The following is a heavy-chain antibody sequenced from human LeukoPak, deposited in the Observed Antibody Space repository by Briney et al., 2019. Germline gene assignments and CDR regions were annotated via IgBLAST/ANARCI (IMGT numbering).Heavy chain of an antibody. D-gene: IGHD3-16*01. CDR3: ARDFGGPLFDY. CDR2: INSDGSST. V-gene: IGHV3-74*01. J-gene: IGHJ4*02. Sequence: GGSLRLSCAASGFTFSSSWMHWVRQAPGKGLVWVSRINSDGSSTSHADSVKGRFTISRDNAKNTLYLQMNSLRADDTAVYYCARDFGGPLFDYWGQGTLVTVSS. CDR1: GFTFSSSW.